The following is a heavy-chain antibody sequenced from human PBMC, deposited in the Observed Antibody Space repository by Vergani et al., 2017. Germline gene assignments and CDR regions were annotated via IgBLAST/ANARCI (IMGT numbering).Heavy chain of an antibody. CDR1: GFTFSSYA. V-gene: IGHV3-23*01. D-gene: IGHD1-14*01. CDR3: ARDRGGERYNEYYFDD. Sequence: EVQLLESGGGLVQPGGSLRLSCAASGFTFSSYAMSWVRQAPGKGLEWVSAISGSGGSTYYADSVKGRFTISRDNSKNTLYLQMNSLRAEDTAVYYCARDRGGERYNEYYFDDWGQGTLVTVSS. J-gene: IGHJ4*02. CDR2: ISGSGGST.